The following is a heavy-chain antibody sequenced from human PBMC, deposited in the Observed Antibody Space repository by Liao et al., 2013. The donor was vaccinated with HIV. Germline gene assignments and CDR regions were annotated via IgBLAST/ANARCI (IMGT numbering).Heavy chain of an antibody. CDR3: ARVPPLVTRGGPIPYYFDH. D-gene: IGHD3-16*01. CDR1: GGSFSGYY. CDR2: SITMGTP. Sequence: QVQLQQWGAGLLKPSETLSLTCAVYGGSFSGYYWTWIRQPPREGALSGLRLSITMGTPTTTRPSKSRLTMSVATSENQFSLHLRSVSAADTAVYYCARVPPLVTRGGPIPYYFDHWGQGALVTVSS. V-gene: IGHV4-34*01. J-gene: IGHJ4*02.